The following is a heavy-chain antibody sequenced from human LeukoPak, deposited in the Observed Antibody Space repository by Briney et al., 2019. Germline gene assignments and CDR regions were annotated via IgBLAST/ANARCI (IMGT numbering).Heavy chain of an antibody. V-gene: IGHV1-18*01. CDR2: ISAYNGNT. CDR3: ARDGLRIAVAGTLDY. CDR1: GYTFTSYG. J-gene: IGHJ4*02. D-gene: IGHD6-19*01. Sequence: ASVKVSCKASGYTFTSYGISWVRQAPGQGLEWMGWISAYNGNTNYAQKLQGRVTMTTDTSTSTAYMELRSLRSDDTAVYYCARDGLRIAVAGTLDYWGQGTLVTASS.